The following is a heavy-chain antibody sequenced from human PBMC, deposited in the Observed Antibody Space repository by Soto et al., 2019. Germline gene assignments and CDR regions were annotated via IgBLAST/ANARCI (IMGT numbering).Heavy chain of an antibody. CDR3: ARPDYGSGSYPDY. V-gene: IGHV3-30-3*01. Sequence: QVQLVESGGGVVQPGRSLRLSCSASGFTFSSYARQWVRQAPGKGLEWVAVISYDGSNKYYADSVKGRFTISRDNSKNTLYLQMNSLRAEDTAVYYCARPDYGSGSYPDYWGQGTLVTVSS. CDR1: GFTFSSYA. J-gene: IGHJ4*02. CDR2: ISYDGSNK. D-gene: IGHD3-10*01.